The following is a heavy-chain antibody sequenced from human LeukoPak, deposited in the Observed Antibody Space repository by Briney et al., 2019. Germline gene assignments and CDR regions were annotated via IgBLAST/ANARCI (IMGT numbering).Heavy chain of an antibody. CDR3: ARHPPLIRGVIRRHGMDV. D-gene: IGHD3-10*01. J-gene: IGHJ6*02. CDR2: IDPSDSYT. V-gene: IGHV5-10-1*01. Sequence: GESLRISCKGSGYSFISYWISWVHQMPGKGLEWMGNIDPSDSYTNYSPSFRGHVSISADKSISTAYLQWSSLKASDTAMYYCARHPPLIRGVIRRHGMDVWGQGATVTVSS. CDR1: GYSFISYW.